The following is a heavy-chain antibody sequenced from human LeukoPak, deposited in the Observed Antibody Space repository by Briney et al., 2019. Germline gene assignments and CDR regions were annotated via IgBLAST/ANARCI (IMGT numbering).Heavy chain of an antibody. CDR1: GFTFSSYA. CDR2: ISYDGSNK. J-gene: IGHJ4*02. Sequence: PGGSLRLSCAASGFTFSSYAMHWVRQAPGKGLEWVAVISYDGSNKYYADSVKGRFTISRDNSKNTLYLQMNSLRAEDTAVYYCAKEGYDFWSEDYWGQGTLVTVSS. V-gene: IGHV3-30-3*01. D-gene: IGHD3-3*01. CDR3: AKEGYDFWSEDY.